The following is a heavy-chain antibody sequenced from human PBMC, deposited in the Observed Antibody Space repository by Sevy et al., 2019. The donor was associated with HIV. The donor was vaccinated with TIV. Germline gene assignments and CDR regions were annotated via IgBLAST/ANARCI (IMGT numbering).Heavy chain of an antibody. J-gene: IGHJ4*02. Sequence: ASVKVSCKASGYMFIAYFIHWVRQALGQGLEWMGRINPNSGDTNSSQKFQGRVTMTRDTSINTGYMELSRLRSDDTAVYSCARVVYYDSTACYFDYWGQGTLVTV. CDR1: GYMFIAYF. D-gene: IGHD3-22*01. CDR3: ARVVYYDSTACYFDY. CDR2: INPNSGDT. V-gene: IGHV1-2*06.